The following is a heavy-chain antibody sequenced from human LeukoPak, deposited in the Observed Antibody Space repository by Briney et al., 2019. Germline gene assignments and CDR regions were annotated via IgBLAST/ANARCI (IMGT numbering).Heavy chain of an antibody. CDR2: IYHSGST. CDR1: GYSISSGYY. V-gene: IGHV4-38-2*01. D-gene: IGHD2-2*02. Sequence: SETLSLTCAVSGYSISSGYYRGWIRQPPGKGLEWIGSIYHSGSTYYNPSLKSRVTISVDTSKNQFSLKLSSVTAADTAVYYCARHEGYCSSTSCYIAHTDYWGQGTLVTVSS. CDR3: ARHEGYCSSTSCYIAHTDY. J-gene: IGHJ4*02.